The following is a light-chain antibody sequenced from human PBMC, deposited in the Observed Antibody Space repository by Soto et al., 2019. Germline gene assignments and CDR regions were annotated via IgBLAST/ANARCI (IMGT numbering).Light chain of an antibody. J-gene: IGKJ4*01. V-gene: IGKV1-39*01. Sequence: DVRMTQSPSSLSASVGDTITMTFRASRTINTYLNWFQQKPGEPPRLLIYGASTLHDGVPSRFSGSGSGADFTLTISGLQPEDFASYHCQQTYSDISFGGGTKVDIK. CDR1: RTINTY. CDR2: GAS. CDR3: QQTYSDIS.